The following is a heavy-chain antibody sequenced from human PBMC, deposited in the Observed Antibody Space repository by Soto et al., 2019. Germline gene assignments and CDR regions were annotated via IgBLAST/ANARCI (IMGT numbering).Heavy chain of an antibody. J-gene: IGHJ4*02. CDR3: ARGLYSSSSGLFDY. Sequence: SETLSLTCADYGGSFSGYYWSWIRQPPGKGLEWIGEINHSGSTNYNPSLKSRVTISVDTSKNQFSLKLSSVTAADTAVYYCARGLYSSSSGLFDYWGQGTLVTVSS. CDR1: GGSFSGYY. V-gene: IGHV4-34*01. D-gene: IGHD6-6*01. CDR2: INHSGST.